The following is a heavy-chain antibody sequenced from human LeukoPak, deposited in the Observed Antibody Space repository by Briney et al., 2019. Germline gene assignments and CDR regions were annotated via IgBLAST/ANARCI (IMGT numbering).Heavy chain of an antibody. J-gene: IGHJ4*02. Sequence: GASVKVSCKASGFSFTGYHMHWLRQAPGQGLEWMGWINPNGGDTTYAQKFRGRVTMTRDTSVSTAYMELSRLRSDDTAVYYCARNDIVVVPLFDYWGQGTLVTVST. CDR3: ARNDIVVVPLFDY. CDR1: GFSFTGYH. CDR2: INPNGGDT. D-gene: IGHD2-2*01. V-gene: IGHV1-2*02.